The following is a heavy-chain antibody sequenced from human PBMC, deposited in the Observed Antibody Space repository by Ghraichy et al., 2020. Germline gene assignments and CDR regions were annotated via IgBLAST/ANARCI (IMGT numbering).Heavy chain of an antibody. CDR1: GFTFRSYA. D-gene: IGHD2-21*01. CDR2: ISGSGGST. CDR3: AKVGGLGSDYRPDS. Sequence: GGSLRLSCAASGFTFRSYAMSWVRQAPGKGLEWVSVISGSGGSTYYVDSVKGRFTISRDNSKNTLYLQMNSLRDEDTAVYYCAKVGGLGSDYRPDSWGQGTLVTVSS. V-gene: IGHV3-23*01. J-gene: IGHJ4*02.